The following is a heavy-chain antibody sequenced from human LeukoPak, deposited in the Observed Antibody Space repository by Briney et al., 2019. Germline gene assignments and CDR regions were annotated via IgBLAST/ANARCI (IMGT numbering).Heavy chain of an antibody. CDR1: GFTFSNAW. J-gene: IGHJ4*02. D-gene: IGHD3-22*01. CDR3: TTVVVITTYFDY. Sequence: GGSLRLSCAASGFTFSNAWMSWVRQAPGKGLEWVGRIKSKTDAGTTDYAAPVKARFTISRDDSKNTLYLQMNSLKTEDTAVYYCTTVVVITTYFDYWGQGTLVTVSS. V-gene: IGHV3-15*01. CDR2: IKSKTDAGTT.